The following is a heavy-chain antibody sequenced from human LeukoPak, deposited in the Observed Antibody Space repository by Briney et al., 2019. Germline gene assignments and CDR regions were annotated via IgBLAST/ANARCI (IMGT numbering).Heavy chain of an antibody. V-gene: IGHV3-30*03. CDR3: ASDSGSYTYYFNY. Sequence: GGSLRLSCAASGFTFSSYGMHWVRQAPGKGLEWVAVISYDGSNKYYADSVKGRFTISRDNSKNTLYLQMNSLRAEDTAVYYCASDSGSYTYYFNYWGQGTLVTVSS. D-gene: IGHD1-26*01. CDR2: ISYDGSNK. CDR1: GFTFSSYG. J-gene: IGHJ4*02.